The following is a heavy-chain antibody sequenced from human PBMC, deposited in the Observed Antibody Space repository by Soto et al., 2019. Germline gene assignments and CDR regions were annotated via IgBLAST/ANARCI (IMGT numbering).Heavy chain of an antibody. Sequence: SETLSLTCTVSGGSVSSSRYYWSWIRQSPGKGLEWIGYIYSSGSTHYSPSLMSRATISLDTSKNQFSLKLSSVTAADTAVYYCARGGRITTIVDTPGDFDIWGQGTLVTVSS. J-gene: IGHJ3*02. D-gene: IGHD3-22*01. CDR1: GGSVSSSRYY. V-gene: IGHV4-61*01. CDR3: ARGGRITTIVDTPGDFDI. CDR2: IYSSGST.